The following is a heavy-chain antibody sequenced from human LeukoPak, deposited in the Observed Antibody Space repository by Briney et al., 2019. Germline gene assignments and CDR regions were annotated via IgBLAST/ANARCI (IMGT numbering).Heavy chain of an antibody. CDR2: ISAYNGNT. D-gene: IGHD2-15*01. CDR1: GGTFSSYA. V-gene: IGHV1-18*01. CDR3: ATDSGGSCLDY. J-gene: IGHJ4*02. Sequence: ASVKVSCKASGGTFSSYAISWVRQAPGQGLEWMGWISAYNGNTNYAQKLQGRVTMTEDTSTDTAYMELSSLRSEDTAVYYCATDSGGSCLDYWGQGTLVTVSS.